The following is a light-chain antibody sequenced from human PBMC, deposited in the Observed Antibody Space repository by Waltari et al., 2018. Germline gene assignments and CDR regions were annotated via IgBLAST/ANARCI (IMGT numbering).Light chain of an antibody. Sequence: VLTQSPGTLSLSPGERATLSCRASQSVTSNSLAWYQQRPGQAPRVLIYGASSRAPGIPDRFSGSGSGTDFTLTITRLEPEDFAVYYCQRYGNSPWTFGQGTKVEIK. CDR3: QRYGNSPWT. V-gene: IGKV3-20*01. J-gene: IGKJ1*01. CDR1: QSVTSNS. CDR2: GAS.